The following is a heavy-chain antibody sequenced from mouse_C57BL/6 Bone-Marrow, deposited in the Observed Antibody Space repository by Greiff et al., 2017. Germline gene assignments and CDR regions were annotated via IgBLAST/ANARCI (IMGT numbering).Heavy chain of an antibody. CDR1: GYTFTSYW. D-gene: IGHD2-5*01. CDR3: ARPYYSNYWYFDV. CDR2: IYPGSGST. Sequence: QVQLQQSGAELVKPGASVKMSCKASGYTFTSYWITWVKQRPGQGLEWIGDIYPGSGSTNYNEKFKSKATLTVDTSSSTASMQLSSLTSEDSAVYYCARPYYSNYWYFDVWGTGTTVTVSS. V-gene: IGHV1-55*01. J-gene: IGHJ1*03.